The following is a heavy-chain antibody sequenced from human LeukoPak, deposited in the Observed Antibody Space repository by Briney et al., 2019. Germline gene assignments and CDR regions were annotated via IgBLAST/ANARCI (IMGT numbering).Heavy chain of an antibody. J-gene: IGHJ6*02. Sequence: PSETLPLTCTVSSGSISGSSYFWGWIRQPPGKGLEWIGSIYYSGSTYYNPSLKSRVTISVDTSKNQFSLKLSSVTAADTAVYYCARGLKDEEQQLVTADSPFGMDVWGQGTTVTVSS. CDR2: IYYSGST. D-gene: IGHD6-13*01. V-gene: IGHV4-39*07. CDR3: ARGLKDEEQQLVTADSPFGMDV. CDR1: SGSISGSSYF.